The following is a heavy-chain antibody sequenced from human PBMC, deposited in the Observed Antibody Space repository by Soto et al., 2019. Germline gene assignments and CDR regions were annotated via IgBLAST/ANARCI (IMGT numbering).Heavy chain of an antibody. CDR1: GFNFATYS. Sequence: PGGSLRLSCAASGFNFATYSMSWVRQAPGKGLEWVAGISDGVDRAYYGDSVKVRFTISRDTSKNMLYLHMNSLRTEDTAIYYCARYTAVAEPYYFDYWGQGTLVTVSS. J-gene: IGHJ4*02. V-gene: IGHV3-23*01. CDR3: ARYTAVAEPYYFDY. D-gene: IGHD6-19*01. CDR2: ISDGVDRA.